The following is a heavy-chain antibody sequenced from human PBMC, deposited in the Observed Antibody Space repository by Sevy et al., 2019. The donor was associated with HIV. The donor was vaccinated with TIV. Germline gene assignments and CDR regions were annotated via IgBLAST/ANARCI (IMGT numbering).Heavy chain of an antibody. Sequence: SETLSLTCTVSGDSISSYYWSWIRQPPGKGLEWNGYLYYSGITNYNPSLKSRVTISGDTSKNQFSLKLSSVTAADTAVYYCARGLAYYFDYWGQGTLVTVSS. J-gene: IGHJ4*02. CDR2: LYYSGIT. CDR1: GDSISSYY. V-gene: IGHV4-59*01. D-gene: IGHD6-19*01. CDR3: ARGLAYYFDY.